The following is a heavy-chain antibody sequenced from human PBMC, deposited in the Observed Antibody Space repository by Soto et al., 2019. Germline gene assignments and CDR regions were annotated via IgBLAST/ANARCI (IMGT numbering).Heavy chain of an antibody. CDR3: ARGEQLYHYYYGMDV. J-gene: IGHJ6*02. CDR1: GGTFSSYA. V-gene: IGHV1-69*13. Sequence: SVKVSCKASGGTFSSYAISWVRQAPGQGLEWMGGIIPIFGTANYAQKFQGRVTITADESTSTAYMELSSLKSEDTAVYYCARGEQLYHYYYGMDVWGQGSTVTVSS. CDR2: IIPIFGTA.